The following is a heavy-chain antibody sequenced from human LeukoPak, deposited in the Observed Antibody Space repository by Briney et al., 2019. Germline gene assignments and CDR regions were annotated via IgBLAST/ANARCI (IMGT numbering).Heavy chain of an antibody. CDR2: IYYSGST. V-gene: IGHV4-39*01. CDR1: GGSISSSSYY. J-gene: IGHJ6*03. Sequence: PSETLSLTCTVSGGSISSSSYYWGWIRQPPGKGLEWIGSIYYSGSTYYNPSLKSRVTISVDTSKNQFSLKLSSVTAADTAVYYYARHARYCSGGSCLRGPYYYYYYMDVWGKGTTVTVSS. CDR3: ARHARYCSGGSCLRGPYYYYYYMDV. D-gene: IGHD2-15*01.